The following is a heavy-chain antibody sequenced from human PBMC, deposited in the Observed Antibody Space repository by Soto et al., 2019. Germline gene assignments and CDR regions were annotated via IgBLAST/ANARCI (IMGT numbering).Heavy chain of an antibody. CDR3: AKRATGTYFDY. V-gene: IGHV3-23*01. CDR2: ISGSGGST. CDR1: GFTFSNYA. D-gene: IGHD1-1*01. J-gene: IGHJ4*02. Sequence: EVQLLESGGGLVQPGGSLRLSCAASGFTFSNYAMNWVRQAPGKGLEWVSVISGSGGSTYYEDSVKGRLTISRDNSKNTQYLQMNSLRAEDTAVYYCAKRATGTYFDYWGQGTLVTVSS.